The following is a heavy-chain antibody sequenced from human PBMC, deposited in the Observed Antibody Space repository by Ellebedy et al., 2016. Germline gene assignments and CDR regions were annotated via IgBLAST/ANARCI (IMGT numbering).Heavy chain of an antibody. CDR1: GFTFSSYS. CDR2: ISSSSSYI. CDR3: ARGPTYSIFDY. V-gene: IGHV3-21*01. Sequence: GESLKISXAASGFTFSSYSMNWVRQAPGKGLEWVSSISSSSSYIYYADSVKGRFTISRDNSKNTLYLQMNSLRAEDTAVYYCARGPTYSIFDYWGQGTLVTVSS. D-gene: IGHD4-11*01. J-gene: IGHJ4*02.